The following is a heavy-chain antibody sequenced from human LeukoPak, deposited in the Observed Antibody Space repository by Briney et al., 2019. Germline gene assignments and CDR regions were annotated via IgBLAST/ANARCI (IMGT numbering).Heavy chain of an antibody. D-gene: IGHD2-2*01. CDR1: GGSISSRNYY. CDR2: IYYSGGT. Sequence: SETLSLTCSVSGGSISSRNYYWGWIRQPPGKKLEWIGSIYYSGGTYYNPSLKSRVTISVDTSKNQFSLKLNSVTAADTAVYYCARYCSSTSCYEKDAFDIWGQGTMVTVSS. V-gene: IGHV4-39*01. J-gene: IGHJ3*02. CDR3: ARYCSSTSCYEKDAFDI.